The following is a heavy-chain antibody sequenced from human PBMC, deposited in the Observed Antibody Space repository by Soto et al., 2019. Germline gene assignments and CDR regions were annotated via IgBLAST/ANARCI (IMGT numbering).Heavy chain of an antibody. CDR2: IDGSGGTT. V-gene: IGHV3-23*01. J-gene: IGHJ5*02. Sequence: VGSLRLSCAASGFPFSSTDMTWVRQAPGKGLEWVSTIDGSGGTTYYADSVKGRFTISRDNSINTVFLQMNSLRADDTALYFCAKNSGWFNTWGQGALVNVSS. D-gene: IGHD3-10*01. CDR3: AKNSGWFNT. CDR1: GFPFSSTD.